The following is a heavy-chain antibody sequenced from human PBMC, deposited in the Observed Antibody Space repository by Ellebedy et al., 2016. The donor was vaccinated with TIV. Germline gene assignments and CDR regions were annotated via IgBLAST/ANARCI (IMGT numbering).Heavy chain of an antibody. V-gene: IGHV4-31*03. CDR1: GGSISSGGYH. D-gene: IGHD1-26*01. CDR3: ASQPMVGPTTYVFDM. Sequence: MPSETLSLTCTVSGGSISSGGYHWSWIRQHPGKGLEWIGYIYYTGSTYYNPSLKSRVTLSVDTSKNQFSLKLTSVTAADTAVYYCASQPMVGPTTYVFDMWGQGKMVTVSS. J-gene: IGHJ3*02. CDR2: IYYTGST.